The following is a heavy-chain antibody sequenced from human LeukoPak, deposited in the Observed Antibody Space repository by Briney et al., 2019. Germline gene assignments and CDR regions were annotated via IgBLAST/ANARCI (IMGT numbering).Heavy chain of an antibody. D-gene: IGHD3-22*01. CDR1: GFTFSSYA. Sequence: GGSLRLSCAASGFTFSSYAMHWVRQAPGKGLEWVAVISYDGSNKYYADSVKGRFTISRDNAKNSLYLQMNSLRAEDTAVYYCARDVRNYYDSSGVDYWGQGTLVTVSS. CDR3: ARDVRNYYDSSGVDY. V-gene: IGHV3-30*04. CDR2: ISYDGSNK. J-gene: IGHJ4*02.